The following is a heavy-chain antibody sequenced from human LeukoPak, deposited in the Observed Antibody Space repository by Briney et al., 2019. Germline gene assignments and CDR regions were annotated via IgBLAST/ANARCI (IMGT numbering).Heavy chain of an antibody. V-gene: IGHV4-34*01. CDR2: INHSGST. CDR3: ARLRGYDFWSGYLDAFDI. J-gene: IGHJ3*02. CDR1: GGSFSGYY. D-gene: IGHD3-3*01. Sequence: SETLSLTCAVYGGSFSGYYWSSIRQPPGKGLEWIGEINHSGSTNYNPSLKSRVTISVDTSKNQFSLKLSSVTAADTAVYYCARLRGYDFWSGYLDAFDIWGQGTMVTVSS.